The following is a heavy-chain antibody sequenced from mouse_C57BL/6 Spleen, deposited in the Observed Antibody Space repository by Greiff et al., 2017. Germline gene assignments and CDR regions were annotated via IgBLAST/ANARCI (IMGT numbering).Heavy chain of an antibody. CDR1: GYTFTEYT. V-gene: IGHV1-62-2*01. J-gene: IGHJ2*01. D-gene: IGHD3-3*01. Sequence: VKLMESGAELVKPGASVKLSCKASGYTFTEYTIHWVKQRSGQGLEWIGWFYPGSGSIKYNEKFKDKATLTADKSSSTVYMELSRLASEDSAVYFCARHEEGTSWDYFDYWGQGTTLTVSS. CDR3: ARHEEGTSWDYFDY. CDR2: FYPGSGSI.